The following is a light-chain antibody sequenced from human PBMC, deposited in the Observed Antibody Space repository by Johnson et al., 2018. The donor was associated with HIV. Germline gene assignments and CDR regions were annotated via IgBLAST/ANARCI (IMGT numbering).Light chain of an antibody. CDR2: ENN. V-gene: IGLV1-51*02. CDR3: GTWDSSLSAYV. CDR1: SSHIGNNY. Sequence: SVLTQPPSVSAAPGQKVTISCSGSSSHIGNNYVSWYQQLPGTAPKLLIYENNKRPSGIPDRFSGSKSGTSATLGITGLQTWDEADYYCGTWDSSLSAYVFGTGTKVTVL. J-gene: IGLJ1*01.